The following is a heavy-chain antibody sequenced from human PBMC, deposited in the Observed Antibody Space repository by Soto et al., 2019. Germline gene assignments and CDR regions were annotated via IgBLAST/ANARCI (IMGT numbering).Heavy chain of an antibody. J-gene: IGHJ4*02. CDR2: VSGRDDYT. Sequence: XGSLRLSCVASGFTFRDYAMSWVRQVAGKGLDWVAVVSGRDDYTDYGESVKGRFTISRDNSKSMLYLQMNSLRAEDTAVYYCAKGVVRGVSYYYFDYWGQGTLVTVSS. CDR1: GFTFRDYA. D-gene: IGHD3-10*01. V-gene: IGHV3-23*01. CDR3: AKGVVRGVSYYYFDY.